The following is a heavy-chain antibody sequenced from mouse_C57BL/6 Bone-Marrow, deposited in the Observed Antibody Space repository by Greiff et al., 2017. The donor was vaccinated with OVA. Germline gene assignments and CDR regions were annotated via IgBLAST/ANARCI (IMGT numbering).Heavy chain of an antibody. V-gene: IGHV5-12*01. D-gene: IGHD1-1*01. CDR3: ARYGSSWYFDV. J-gene: IGHJ1*03. CDR1: GFTFSDYY. CDR2: ISNGGGST. Sequence: DVKLVESGGGLVQPGGSLKLSCAASGFTFSDYYMYWVRQTPEKRLEWVAYISNGGGSTYYPDTVKGRFTISRDNAKNTLYLQMSRLKSEDTAMYYCARYGSSWYFDVWGTGTTVTVSS.